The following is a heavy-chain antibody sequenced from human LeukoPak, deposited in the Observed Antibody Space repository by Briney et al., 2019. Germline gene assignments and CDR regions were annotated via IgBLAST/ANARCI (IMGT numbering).Heavy chain of an antibody. CDR2: MYNRGST. CDR1: GDSISNYY. V-gene: IGHV4-59*01. CDR3: ARAEKAVTGTLDY. Sequence: SETLSLTCTVSGDSISNYYWSWIRQSPGKELEWIGYMYNRGSTIYNPSLKSRVTISTDTFKNQFSLRLTSVTAADTAVYYCARAEKAVTGTLDYWGQGTLITVSS. J-gene: IGHJ4*02. D-gene: IGHD6-19*01.